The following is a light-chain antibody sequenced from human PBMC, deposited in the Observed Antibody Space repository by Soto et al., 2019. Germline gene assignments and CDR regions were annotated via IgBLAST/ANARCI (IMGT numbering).Light chain of an antibody. V-gene: IGKV1-39*01. CDR1: QSIRSY. J-gene: IGKJ1*01. CDR2: AAS. Sequence: DIQMTQSPSSLSASVGDRVTITCRASQSIRSYLNWYQQKPGKAPNLLIYAASSLQSGVPSRFSGSGSGTDSTLNISSLQPEDSATYHCQQSYSTPQTFGQGTNVEIK. CDR3: QQSYSTPQT.